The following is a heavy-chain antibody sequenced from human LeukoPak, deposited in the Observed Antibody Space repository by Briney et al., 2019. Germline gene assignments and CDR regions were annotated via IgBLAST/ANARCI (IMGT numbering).Heavy chain of an antibody. CDR1: RFTFSSYG. D-gene: IGHD2-8*01. CDR2: IRYDGSNK. V-gene: IGHV3-30*02. J-gene: IGHJ4*02. Sequence: GGYLRLSCAASRFTFSSYGMHWVRQAPGKGLEWVAFIRYDGSNKYYADSVKGRFTISRDNSNNTLYLQMNSLRAEDTAVYYCAKPYCNDGVCYFDYWGQGTLVTVSS. CDR3: AKPYCNDGVCYFDY.